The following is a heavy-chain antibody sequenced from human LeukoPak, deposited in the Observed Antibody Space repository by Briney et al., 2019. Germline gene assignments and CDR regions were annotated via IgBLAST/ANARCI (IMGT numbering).Heavy chain of an antibody. CDR1: GYSFTGHY. CDR3: ARGGVGATTYVWFDP. J-gene: IGHJ5*02. D-gene: IGHD1-26*01. V-gene: IGHV1-46*01. CDR2: INPSGGST. Sequence: ASVKVSCKASGYSFTGHYMHWVRQAPGQGLECMGIINPSGGSTSYAQKFQGRVTMTRDMSTSTVYMELSSLRSEDTAVYYCARGGVGATTYVWFDPWGQGTLVTVSS.